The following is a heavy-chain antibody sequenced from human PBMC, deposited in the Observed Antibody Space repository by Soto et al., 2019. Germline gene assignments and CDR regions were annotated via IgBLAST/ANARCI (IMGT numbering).Heavy chain of an antibody. CDR1: GGSISSGGYY. Sequence: SETLSLTCTVSGGSISSGGYYWSWIRQHPGKGLEWIGYIYYSGSTYYSPSLKSRVTISVDTSKNQFSLKLSSVTAADTAVYYCARVFLEDYGAPRDAFDIWGQGTMVTVSS. CDR2: IYYSGST. V-gene: IGHV4-31*03. J-gene: IGHJ3*02. D-gene: IGHD4-17*01. CDR3: ARVFLEDYGAPRDAFDI.